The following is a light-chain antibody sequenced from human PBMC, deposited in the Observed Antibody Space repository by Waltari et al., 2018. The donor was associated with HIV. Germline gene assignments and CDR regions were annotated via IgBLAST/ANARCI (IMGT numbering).Light chain of an antibody. CDR1: SSHVDAYNY. Sequence: QSALTQPPSASGSPGQSVTISCTGTSSHVDAYNYVSWFQQHPGKPPKLMIYDVTKRPSGVPDRFSGSKSGNTASLTVSGLQAEDEADYYCASQAGSKDVFGGGTRLTVL. V-gene: IGLV2-8*01. CDR3: ASQAGSKDV. J-gene: IGLJ2*01. CDR2: DVT.